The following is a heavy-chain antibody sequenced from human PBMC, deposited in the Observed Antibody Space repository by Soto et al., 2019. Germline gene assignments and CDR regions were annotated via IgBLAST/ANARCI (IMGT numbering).Heavy chain of an antibody. D-gene: IGHD3-9*01. CDR2: IRSKAYGGTT. CDR1: GFTFGDYA. Sequence: GGSLRLSCTASGFTFGDYAMSWFRQAPGKGLEWVGFIRSKAYGGTTEYAASVKGRFTISRDDSKSIAYLQMNSLKTEDTAVYYCTRFDWYPHLYYYYYMDVWGKGTTVTVSS. CDR3: TRFDWYPHLYYYYYMDV. V-gene: IGHV3-49*03. J-gene: IGHJ6*03.